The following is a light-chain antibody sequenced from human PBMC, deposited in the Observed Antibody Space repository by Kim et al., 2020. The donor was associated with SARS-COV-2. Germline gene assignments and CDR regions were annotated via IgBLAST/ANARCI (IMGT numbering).Light chain of an antibody. CDR1: QSVGNY. V-gene: IGKV3-11*01. CDR3: HQRANWYT. J-gene: IGKJ2*01. Sequence: LSLSPGERATLSCRASQSVGNYLAWYQQKPGQAPRLLIYDASKRATGIPARFSGSGSATDFTLTISSLEPEDFAIYYCHQRANWYTFGQGTKLEI. CDR2: DAS.